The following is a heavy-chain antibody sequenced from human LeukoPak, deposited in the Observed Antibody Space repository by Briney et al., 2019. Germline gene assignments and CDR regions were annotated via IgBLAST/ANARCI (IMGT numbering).Heavy chain of an antibody. CDR3: ARLGEGYCSSTSCNYYGMDV. Sequence: SETLSLTCTVSGGSISSSSYYWGWIRQPPGKGLEWIGSIYYSGSTYYNPSLKSRVTISVDTSKNQFSLKLSSVTAADTAVYYCARLGEGYCSSTSCNYYGMDVWGQGTTVTVSS. J-gene: IGHJ6*02. D-gene: IGHD2-2*01. CDR1: GGSISSSSYY. CDR2: IYYSGST. V-gene: IGHV4-39*01.